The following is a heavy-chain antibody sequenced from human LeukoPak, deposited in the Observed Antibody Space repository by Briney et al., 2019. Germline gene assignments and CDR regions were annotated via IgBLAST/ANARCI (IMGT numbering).Heavy chain of an antibody. CDR2: IYSSGNT. CDR1: GGSISSYY. V-gene: IGHV4-59*08. CDR3: ARHGYYYDSSGNTPHYWYFDL. Sequence: PSETLSLTCTVSGGSISSYYWSWIRQPPGKGLEWIGYIYSSGNTNYNPSLKSRTTISVDTSKNQFSLKLSSVTAADTAVYYCARHGYYYDSSGNTPHYWYFDLWGRGTLVTVSS. D-gene: IGHD3-22*01. J-gene: IGHJ2*01.